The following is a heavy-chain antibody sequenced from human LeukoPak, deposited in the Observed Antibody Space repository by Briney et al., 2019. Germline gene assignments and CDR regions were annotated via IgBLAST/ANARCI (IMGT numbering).Heavy chain of an antibody. CDR1: GYSFTSYW. CDR3: AIPGYYGLGSQYFDY. D-gene: IGHD3-10*01. Sequence: GESLKISCKGSGYSFTSYWIGWVRQMPGKGLEWMGIIYPGDSDTRYSPSFQGQVTISADKSISTAYLQWSSLKASDTAIYYCAIPGYYGLGSQYFDYWGQGTLVTVSS. J-gene: IGHJ4*02. V-gene: IGHV5-51*01. CDR2: IYPGDSDT.